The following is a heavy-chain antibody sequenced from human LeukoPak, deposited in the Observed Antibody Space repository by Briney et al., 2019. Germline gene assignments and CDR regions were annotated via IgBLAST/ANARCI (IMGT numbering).Heavy chain of an antibody. J-gene: IGHJ6*03. V-gene: IGHV1-8*02. Sequence: ASVKVSCKASGYTFTGYYIHWVRQAPGQGLEWMGWMNPNSGNTGYAQKFQGRVTMTRNTSISTAYMELSSLRSEDTAVYYCARTVAGTFYYYYYMDVWGKGTTVTISS. CDR1: GYTFTGYY. CDR2: MNPNSGNT. CDR3: ARTVAGTFYYYYYMDV. D-gene: IGHD6-19*01.